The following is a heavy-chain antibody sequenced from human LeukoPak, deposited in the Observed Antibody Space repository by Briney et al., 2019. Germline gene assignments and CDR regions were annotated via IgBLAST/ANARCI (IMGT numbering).Heavy chain of an antibody. V-gene: IGHV1-8*01. J-gene: IGHJ6*03. Sequence: ASVKVSCKASGYTFTSYDINWVRQATGQGLEWMGWMNPNSGNTGYAQKFQGRVTMTRNTSISTAYMELSSLRSEDTAVYYCARRPYSSSWYFNYYYYMDVWGKGTTVTVSS. CDR2: MNPNSGNT. CDR3: ARRPYSSSWYFNYYYYMDV. D-gene: IGHD6-13*01. CDR1: GYTFTSYD.